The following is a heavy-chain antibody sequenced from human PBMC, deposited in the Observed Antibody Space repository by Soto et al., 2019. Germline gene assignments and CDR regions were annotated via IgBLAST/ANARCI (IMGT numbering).Heavy chain of an antibody. D-gene: IGHD2-21*02. CDR2: ISDDGSNK. V-gene: IGHV3-30*18. Sequence: QVQLVESGGGVVQPGRSLRLSCAASGFTFSSYGMHWVRQAPGKGLEWVAVISDDGSNKYYADSVKGRFTIYRANSKNTLYLQRNNLRAEDTAMYYCAKGDCSGDCYSFDAFDIWGQGTMVTVSS. CDR3: AKGDCSGDCYSFDAFDI. J-gene: IGHJ3*02. CDR1: GFTFSSYG.